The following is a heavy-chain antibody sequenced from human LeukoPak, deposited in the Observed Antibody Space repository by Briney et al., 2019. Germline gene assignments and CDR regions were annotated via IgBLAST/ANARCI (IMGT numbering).Heavy chain of an antibody. J-gene: IGHJ4*02. V-gene: IGHV1-18*01. D-gene: IGHD4/OR15-4a*01. CDR2: ISGYNGNI. CDR3: ARDLSLGRHEYGEPFDY. CDR1: GYTFINYG. Sequence: EASVKVSCKTSGYTFINYGISWVRQAPGQGPEWMGWISGYNGNINYVQKFQGRITMTTDTSTSTAYMELRSLRSDDTAVYYCARDLSLGRHEYGEPFDYWGQGTMVTVSS.